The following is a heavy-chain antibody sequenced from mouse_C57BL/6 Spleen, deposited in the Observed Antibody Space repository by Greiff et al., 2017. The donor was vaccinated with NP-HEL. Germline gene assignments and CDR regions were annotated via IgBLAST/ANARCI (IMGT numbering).Heavy chain of an antibody. J-gene: IGHJ4*01. V-gene: IGHV5-12*01. CDR1: GFTFSDYY. CDR3: ERTATDAMDY. Sequence: EVKVEESGGGLVQPGGSLKLSCAASGFTFSDYYMYWVRQTPEKRLEWVAYISNGGGSTYYPDTVKGRFTISRDNAKNTQYLKMSRLKSEDTAMYYCERTATDAMDYWGQGTSVTVSS. CDR2: ISNGGGST.